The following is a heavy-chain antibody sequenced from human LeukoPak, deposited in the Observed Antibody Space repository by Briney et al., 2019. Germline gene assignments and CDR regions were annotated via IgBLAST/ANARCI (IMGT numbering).Heavy chain of an antibody. J-gene: IGHJ5*02. V-gene: IGHV3-11*01. CDR1: GFTFRSYA. CDR3: ATDGAGFDT. CDR2: INIGGTNT. Sequence: PRGSLRLSCAASGFTFRSYAMSRIRQAPGKELEWLSYINIGGTNTHYADSVKGRFTISRDNAKKSLYLEMNNLRAEDTAVYYCATDGAGFDTWGQGVLVTVSS.